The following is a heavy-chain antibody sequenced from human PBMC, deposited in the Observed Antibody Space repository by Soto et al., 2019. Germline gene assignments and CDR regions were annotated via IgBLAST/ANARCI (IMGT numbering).Heavy chain of an antibody. CDR1: GFTFSSYG. D-gene: IGHD2-15*01. CDR2: ISYDGSNK. J-gene: IGHJ6*02. Sequence: GGSLRLSCAASGFTFSSYGMHWVRQAPGKGLEWVAVISYDGSNKYYADSVKGRFTISRDNSKNTLYLQMNSLRAEDTAVYYCAKDAREGYCSGGSCYPLCGMDVWGQGTTVTVSS. CDR3: AKDAREGYCSGGSCYPLCGMDV. V-gene: IGHV3-30*18.